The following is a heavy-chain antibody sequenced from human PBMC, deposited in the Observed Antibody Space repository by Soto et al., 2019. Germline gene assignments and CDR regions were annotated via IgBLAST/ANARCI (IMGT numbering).Heavy chain of an antibody. Sequence: EVQLVESGGRLVQPGGSLRLSCAASGFTFSSYAMHWVRQAPGKGLDYVSAISSNGGSTYDANSVKGRFTISRDNSKNPLYLQMGSLRAEDMAVYYCARDYSEADYYCYMDVWGNGTPVTVSS. J-gene: IGHJ6*03. CDR1: GFTFSSYA. CDR2: ISSNGGST. CDR3: ARDYSEADYYCYMDV. D-gene: IGHD4-4*01. V-gene: IGHV3-64*01.